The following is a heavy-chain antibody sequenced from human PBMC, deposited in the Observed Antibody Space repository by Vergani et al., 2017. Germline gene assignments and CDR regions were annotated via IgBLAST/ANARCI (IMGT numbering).Heavy chain of an antibody. J-gene: IGHJ4*02. D-gene: IGHD4-17*01. Sequence: QVQLVESGGGVVQPGRSLRLSCAASGFTFSSYAMHWVRQAPGKGLEWVAVISYDGSNKYYADSVKGRFTISRDNSKNTLYLQMNSLRAEDTAVYYCAKGRRNTVTTSFDYWGQGTLVTVSS. CDR3: AKGRRNTVTTSFDY. V-gene: IGHV3-30*04. CDR2: ISYDGSNK. CDR1: GFTFSSYA.